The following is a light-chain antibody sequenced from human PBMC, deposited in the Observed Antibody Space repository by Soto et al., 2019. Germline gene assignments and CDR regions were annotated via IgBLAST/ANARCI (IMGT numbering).Light chain of an antibody. J-gene: IGLJ1*01. V-gene: IGLV2-14*01. CDR1: ISDVGGYNY. CDR2: EVS. Sequence: QPALTQPSSVSGSPGQSITISCTGTISDVGGYNYVSWYQQHPGKAPKLMIYEVSNRPSGVSNRFSGSKSGNTASLTISGLQAEDEADYYCSSYTSSSTYVYRTGTKVTVL. CDR3: SSYTSSSTYV.